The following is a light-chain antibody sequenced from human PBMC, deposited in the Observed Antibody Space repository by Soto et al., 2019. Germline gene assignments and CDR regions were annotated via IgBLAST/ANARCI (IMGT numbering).Light chain of an antibody. V-gene: IGKV3-20*01. CDR1: QMVGNNY. Sequence: EIVLTQSPGTLSLSPGERGTLSCRASQMVGNNYLAWYQQKPGQAPRLLIHGASSRATGIPDRFSGSGSGTDFTLTLSRLEPEDFAVYYCQQYANSPLTFGGGTKVEIK. CDR2: GAS. CDR3: QQYANSPLT. J-gene: IGKJ4*01.